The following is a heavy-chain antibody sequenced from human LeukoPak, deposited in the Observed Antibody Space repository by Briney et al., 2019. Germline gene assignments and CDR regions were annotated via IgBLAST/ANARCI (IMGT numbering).Heavy chain of an antibody. CDR2: ISGGDDGT. J-gene: IGHJ6*02. D-gene: IGHD6-19*01. CDR1: GFTFSSYS. Sequence: GGSLRLSCAASGFTFSSYSMNWVRQAPGKGLEWVSTISGGDDGTYYADSVRGRFTISRDNSKNTLYLQVNSLRAEDTAVYYCAKRSYSSHWYYYYGMDVWGQGTTVTVSS. V-gene: IGHV3-23*01. CDR3: AKRSYSSHWYYYYGMDV.